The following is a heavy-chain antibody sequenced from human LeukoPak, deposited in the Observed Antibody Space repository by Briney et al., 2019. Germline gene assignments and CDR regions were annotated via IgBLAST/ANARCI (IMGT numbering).Heavy chain of an antibody. CDR3: ARDLEITMIVVVPDAFDI. J-gene: IGHJ3*02. D-gene: IGHD3-22*01. CDR2: ISSSSSYI. CDR1: GFTFSSYS. Sequence: GGSLRLSCAASGFTFSSYSMNWLRQAPGKGLEWVSSISSSSSYIYYADSVKGRFTISRDNAKNSLYLQMNSLRAEDTAVYYCARDLEITMIVVVPDAFDIWGQGTIVTVSS. V-gene: IGHV3-21*01.